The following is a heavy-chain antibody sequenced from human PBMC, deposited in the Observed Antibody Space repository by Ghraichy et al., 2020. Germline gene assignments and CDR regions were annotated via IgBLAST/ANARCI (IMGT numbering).Heavy chain of an antibody. Sequence: LRLSCTVSGGSISSGGYYWSWIRQHPGKGLEWIGYIYYSGSTYYNPSLKSRVTISVDTSKNQISLKLSSVTAADTAVYYCARVRVSSSSTPWYLDLWGRGTLVTVAS. J-gene: IGHJ2*01. CDR2: IYYSGST. CDR1: GGSISSGGYY. CDR3: ARVRVSSSSTPWYLDL. D-gene: IGHD6-6*01. V-gene: IGHV4-31*03.